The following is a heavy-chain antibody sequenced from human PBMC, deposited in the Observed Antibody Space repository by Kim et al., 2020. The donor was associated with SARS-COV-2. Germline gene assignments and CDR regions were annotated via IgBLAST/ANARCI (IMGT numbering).Heavy chain of an antibody. V-gene: IGHV4-39*07. Sequence: SETLSLTCTVSGGSISSSSYYWGWIRQPPGKGLEWIGSIYYSGSTYYNPSLKSRVTISVDTSKNQFSLKLSSVTAADTAVYYCARERPRVYDILTGYSAYYFDYWGQGTLVTVSS. CDR1: GGSISSSSYY. CDR2: IYYSGST. CDR3: ARERPRVYDILTGYSAYYFDY. D-gene: IGHD3-9*01. J-gene: IGHJ4*02.